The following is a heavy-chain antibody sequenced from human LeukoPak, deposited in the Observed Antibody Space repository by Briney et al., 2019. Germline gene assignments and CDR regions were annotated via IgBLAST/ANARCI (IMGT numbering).Heavy chain of an antibody. CDR2: IRYDGSNK. J-gene: IGHJ3*02. Sequence: GGSLRLSCAASGFTFSSYGMHWVRQAPGKGLEWVAFIRYDGSNKYYADSVKGRFTISRDNSKNTLYLQMNSLRAEDTAVYYCAKDGPYSGSYGAFDIWGQGTMVTVSS. CDR3: AKDGPYSGSYGAFDI. CDR1: GFTFSSYG. V-gene: IGHV3-30*02. D-gene: IGHD1-26*01.